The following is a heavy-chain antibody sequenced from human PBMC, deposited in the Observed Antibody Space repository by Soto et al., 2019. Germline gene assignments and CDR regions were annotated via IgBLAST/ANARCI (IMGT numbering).Heavy chain of an antibody. Sequence: QVQLQESGPGLVKPSQTLSLTCTVSGGSISSGNYFWSWIRQPPGKGLEWIGYIYYSGSTYYNPSLKSRVTISVDTSKNQFSLKLSSVTAADTAVYYCARAEPPDYDFWSGFFDSWGQGTLVTVSS. J-gene: IGHJ4*02. V-gene: IGHV4-30-4*01. D-gene: IGHD3-3*01. CDR3: ARAEPPDYDFWSGFFDS. CDR2: IYYSGST. CDR1: GGSISSGNYF.